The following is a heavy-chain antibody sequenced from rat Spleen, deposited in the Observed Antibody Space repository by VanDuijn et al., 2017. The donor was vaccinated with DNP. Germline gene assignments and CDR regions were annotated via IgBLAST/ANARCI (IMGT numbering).Heavy chain of an antibody. CDR1: GFTFSNYG. V-gene: IGHV5-25*01. Sequence: EVQLVESGGGLVQPGGSMRLSCAASGFTFSNYGMAWVRQAPTKGLEWVATISPSASRTYYLDSVKGRFTISRDDAKSSLYLQMDSLRSEDTATYYCARQNYYYSGNTLDAWGQGISVTVSS. CDR3: ARQNYYYSGNTLDA. D-gene: IGHD1-1*01. J-gene: IGHJ4*01. CDR2: ISPSASRT.